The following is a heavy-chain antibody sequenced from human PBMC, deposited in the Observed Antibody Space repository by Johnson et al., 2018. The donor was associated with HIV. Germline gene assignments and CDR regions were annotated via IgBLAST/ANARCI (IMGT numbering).Heavy chain of an antibody. V-gene: IGHV3-23*04. CDR1: GFTFSSYA. Sequence: VQLVESGGGLVQPGVSLRLSCAASGFTFSSYAMSWVRQAPGKGLEWVSAISGSGGSTYYADSVKGRFTISRDNSKNTLYLQMNSLRAEDTAVYYCAKDVIVVVPAAPDAFDIWGQGTMVTVSS. J-gene: IGHJ3*02. CDR2: ISGSGGST. D-gene: IGHD2-2*01. CDR3: AKDVIVVVPAAPDAFDI.